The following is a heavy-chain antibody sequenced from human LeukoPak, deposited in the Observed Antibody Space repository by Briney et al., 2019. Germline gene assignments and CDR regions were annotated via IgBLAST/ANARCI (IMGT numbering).Heavy chain of an antibody. Sequence: ASVKVSCKASGYTFTGYYMHWVRQAPGQGLEWMGWINPNSGGTNYAQKFQGRVTMTRDTSISTAYMELSRLRSDDTAVYYRARDPPRSIAVAGSGQDYWGQGTLVTVSS. V-gene: IGHV1-2*02. J-gene: IGHJ4*02. CDR2: INPNSGGT. D-gene: IGHD6-19*01. CDR3: ARDPPRSIAVAGSGQDY. CDR1: GYTFTGYY.